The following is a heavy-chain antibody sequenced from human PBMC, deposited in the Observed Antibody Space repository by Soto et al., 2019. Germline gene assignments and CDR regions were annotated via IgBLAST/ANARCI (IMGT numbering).Heavy chain of an antibody. CDR2: IWYDGTQK. CDR3: ARAGGTTVTGLWHFDS. D-gene: IGHD4-17*01. CDR1: GFTFNTYS. V-gene: IGHV3-33*01. J-gene: IGHJ4*02. Sequence: GSLRLSWEASGFTFNTYSMHWVRQPPGKGLEWLAAIWYDGTQKYYADSVKGRFIISRDNSKKTLYLEMNSLRAEDTAVYYCARAGGTTVTGLWHFDSWGQGTLVTVSS.